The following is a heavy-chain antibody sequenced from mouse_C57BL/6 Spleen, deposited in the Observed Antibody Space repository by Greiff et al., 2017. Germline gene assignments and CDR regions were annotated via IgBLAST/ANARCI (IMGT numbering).Heavy chain of an antibody. J-gene: IGHJ4*01. V-gene: IGHV1-82*01. CDR2: IYPGDGDT. D-gene: IGHD1-1*01. Sequence: VQLQQSGPELVKPGASVKISCKASGYAFSSSWMNWVKQRPGKGLEWIGRIYPGDGDTNYTGKFKGKATLTADKSSSTAYMQLSSLTSEDSAVYFCARNYYGSSSYAMDYWGQGTSVTVSS. CDR3: ARNYYGSSSYAMDY. CDR1: GYAFSSSW.